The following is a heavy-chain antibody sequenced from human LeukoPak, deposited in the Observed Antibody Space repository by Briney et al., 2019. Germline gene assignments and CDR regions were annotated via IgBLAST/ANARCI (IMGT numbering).Heavy chain of an antibody. D-gene: IGHD1-26*01. CDR3: AKEPLLGATGA. CDR2: FSSSGSTI. V-gene: IGHV3-48*03. CDR1: GFTFSSYE. J-gene: IGHJ5*02. Sequence: PGGSLRLSCAASGFTFSSYEMNWVRQAPGKGLEWVSYFSSSGSTIYYADSVKGRFSISSDDANNYLYLQMNSLRVEDTALYYCAKEPLLGATGAWGRGTLVTSSS.